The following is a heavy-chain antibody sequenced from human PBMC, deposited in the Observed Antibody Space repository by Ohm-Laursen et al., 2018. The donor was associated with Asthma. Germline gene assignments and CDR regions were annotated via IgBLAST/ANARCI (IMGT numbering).Heavy chain of an antibody. V-gene: IGHV3-7*01. D-gene: IGHD1-26*01. Sequence: SLRLSCAASGVAFSDSWMSWVRQLPGASLEWVAKINPLGYEKYYMDSVRGRFTVSRDNAKSSVYLQMNSLRAEDTALYYCARIGPEWELPGREYSLHHWGEGTLVTVSS. CDR1: GVAFSDSW. J-gene: IGHJ1*01. CDR2: INPLGYEK. CDR3: ARIGPEWELPGREYSLHH.